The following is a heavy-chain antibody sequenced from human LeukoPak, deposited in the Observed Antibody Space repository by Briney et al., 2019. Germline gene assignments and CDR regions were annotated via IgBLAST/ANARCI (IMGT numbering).Heavy chain of an antibody. D-gene: IGHD2-2*01. V-gene: IGHV3-21*01. CDR1: GFTFSSYS. Sequence: GGSLRLSCAASGFTFSSYSMNWVRQAPGKGLEWVSSISSSSSYIYYADSVKGRFTISRDNAKNSLYLQMDSLRAEDTAVYYCARDEVLVPAAMPVGPDYWGQGTLVTVSS. CDR3: ARDEVLVPAAMPVGPDY. CDR2: ISSSSSYI. J-gene: IGHJ4*02.